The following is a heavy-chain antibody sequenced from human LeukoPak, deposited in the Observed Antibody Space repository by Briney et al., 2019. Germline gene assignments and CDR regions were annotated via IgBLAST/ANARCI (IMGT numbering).Heavy chain of an antibody. J-gene: IGHJ4*02. V-gene: IGHV3-48*01. CDR2: ISSSGGAI. D-gene: IGHD3-22*01. CDR3: ATYYYDSLD. Sequence: GGSLRLFCAASGFTFGDYSMNWVRQAPGKGLEWVSYISSSGGAIDNADSVKGRFTISRDNAKNSLYLQMNSLRAEDTAVYYCATYYYDSLDWGQGTLVTVSS. CDR1: GFTFGDYS.